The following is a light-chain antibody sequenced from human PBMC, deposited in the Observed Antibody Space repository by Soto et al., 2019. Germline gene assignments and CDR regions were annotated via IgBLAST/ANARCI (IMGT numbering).Light chain of an antibody. CDR3: QQYIRWSLT. CDR2: GAS. CDR1: QSVSSN. Sequence: EIVMTQSPATLSVSPGERATLSCRASQSVSSNLAWYQQKPGQATSLLIYGASTRATGTPARFSGSGSGTEFTLTISSLQSEDFAVYYCQQYIRWSLTFGGGTKVDIX. J-gene: IGKJ4*01. V-gene: IGKV3-15*01.